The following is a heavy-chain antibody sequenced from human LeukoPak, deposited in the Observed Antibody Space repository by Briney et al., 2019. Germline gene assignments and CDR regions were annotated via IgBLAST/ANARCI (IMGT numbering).Heavy chain of an antibody. CDR3: AKANILTGYYPQYDYCGMDV. CDR2: ISYDGSNK. V-gene: IGHV3-30*18. D-gene: IGHD3-9*01. J-gene: IGHJ6*02. CDR1: GVTFSSYG. Sequence: GRSLRLSCAASGVTFSSYGMHWVRQAPGKGLEWVAVISYDGSNKYYADSVKGRFTISRDNSKNTLYLQMNSLRAEDTAVYYCAKANILTGYYPQYDYCGMDVWGQGTTVTVSS.